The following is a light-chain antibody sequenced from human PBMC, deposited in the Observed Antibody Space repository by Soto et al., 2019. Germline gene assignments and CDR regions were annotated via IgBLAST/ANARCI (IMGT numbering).Light chain of an antibody. CDR1: QSVSSGD. CDR2: DAS. V-gene: IGKV3-20*01. CDR3: KQYGGSARP. J-gene: IGKJ1*01. Sequence: EVEFTLSAGTLSMFPGERVAGACRASQSVSSGDLACYQQKACHVTLLLIYDASSRTTGIPDRFSRIGCGPDFTLTIRTLDPEDVAGYYCKQYGGSARPFGLGTK.